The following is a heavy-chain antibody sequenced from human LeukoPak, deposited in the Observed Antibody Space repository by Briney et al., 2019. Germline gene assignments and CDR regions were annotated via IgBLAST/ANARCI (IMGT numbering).Heavy chain of an antibody. Sequence: SETLSLTCAVYGGSFSGYYWSWIRQPPGKGLEWIGEINHSGSTNYNPSLKSRVTISVDTSKNQFSLKLSSVTAADTAVYYCARGLPYYYDSSGYYSLYYYYYMDVWGKGTSVTVSS. J-gene: IGHJ6*03. CDR1: GGSFSGYY. CDR3: ARGLPYYYDSSGYYSLYYYYYMDV. D-gene: IGHD3-22*01. V-gene: IGHV4-34*01. CDR2: INHSGST.